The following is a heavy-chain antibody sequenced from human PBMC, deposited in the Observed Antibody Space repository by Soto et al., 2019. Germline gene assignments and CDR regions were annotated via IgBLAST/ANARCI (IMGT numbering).Heavy chain of an antibody. D-gene: IGHD6-13*01. CDR2: IYYRGST. V-gene: IGHV4-59*01. J-gene: IGHJ4*02. Sequence: QVQLQESGPGLVKPSETLSLTCTVSGGSITSYYWSWIRQPPGKGLEWIGYIYYRGSTNYNPSLKSRVTISVDASKNQFSLKLSSVTAADTAVYYCARVHYSSSWYDGYHFDYWGQGTLVTVSS. CDR1: GGSITSYY. CDR3: ARVHYSSSWYDGYHFDY.